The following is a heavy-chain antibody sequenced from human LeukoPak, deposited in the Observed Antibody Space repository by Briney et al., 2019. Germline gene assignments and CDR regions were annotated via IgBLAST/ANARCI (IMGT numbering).Heavy chain of an antibody. D-gene: IGHD6-13*01. CDR2: IYTSGST. CDR3: ARDKGAIAAASGVFMDV. V-gene: IGHV4-4*07. Sequence: SETLSLTCTVSGGSISSYYWSWIRQPAGKGLEWIGRIYTSGSTNYNPSLKSRVTISVDKSKNQFSLKLSSVTAADTAVYYCARDKGAIAAASGVFMDVWGKGTAVTVSS. J-gene: IGHJ6*03. CDR1: GGSISSYY.